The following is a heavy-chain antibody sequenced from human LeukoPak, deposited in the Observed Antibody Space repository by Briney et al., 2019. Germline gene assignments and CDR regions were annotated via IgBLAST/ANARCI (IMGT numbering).Heavy chain of an antibody. D-gene: IGHD5-12*01. V-gene: IGHV3-23*01. CDR3: AKDMVATSFDY. Sequence: GGSLRLSCAASGFTFSSYSMNWVRQAPGKGLGWVSAISGSGGSTYYADSVKGRFTISRDNSKNTLYLQMNSLRAEDTAVYYCAKDMVATSFDYWGQGTLVTVSS. CDR1: GFTFSSYS. CDR2: ISGSGGST. J-gene: IGHJ4*02.